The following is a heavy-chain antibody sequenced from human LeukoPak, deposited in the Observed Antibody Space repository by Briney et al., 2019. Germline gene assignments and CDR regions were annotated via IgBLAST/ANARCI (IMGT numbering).Heavy chain of an antibody. V-gene: IGHV3-7*01. Sequence: GGSLRLSCAASGFTFSNYWMHWVRQAPGKGLEWVAHIKTDGSEKYYVDSVKGRFTISRDNAKNSLSLQMNSLRVEDTAVYYCARRDYYAFDIWGQGTMVTVSS. CDR1: GFTFSNYW. CDR2: IKTDGSEK. CDR3: ARRDYYAFDI. D-gene: IGHD4-17*01. J-gene: IGHJ3*02.